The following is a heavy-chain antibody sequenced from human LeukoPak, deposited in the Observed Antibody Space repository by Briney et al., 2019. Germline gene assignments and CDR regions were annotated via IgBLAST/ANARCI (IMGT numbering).Heavy chain of an antibody. CDR1: GGSISSSSYY. CDR2: IYYSGST. D-gene: IGHD3-10*01. V-gene: IGHV4-39*07. Sequence: PSETLSLTCTVSGGSISSSSYYWGWIRQPPGKGLEWIGSIYYSGSTYYNPSLKSRVTISVDTSKNQFSLKLSSVTAADTAVYYCARDPRFRGPPNTHPMVRGVTQGSWGQGTLVTVSS. J-gene: IGHJ4*02. CDR3: ARDPRFRGPPNTHPMVRGVTQGS.